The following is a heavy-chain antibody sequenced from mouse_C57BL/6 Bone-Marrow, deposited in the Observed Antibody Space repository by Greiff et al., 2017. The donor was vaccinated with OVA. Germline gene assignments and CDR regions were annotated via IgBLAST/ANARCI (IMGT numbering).Heavy chain of an antibody. CDR2: IRNKANNHAT. Sequence: EVKLQESGGGLVQPGGSMKLSCAASGFTFSDAWMDWVRQSPEQGLEWVAEIRNKANNHATYYAESVKGRFTSSRDDSKSSVYLQMNSLRAEDTGIYYCTRIYYDYDEGDFDVWGTGTTVTVSS. J-gene: IGHJ1*03. CDR1: GFTFSDAW. CDR3: TRIYYDYDEGDFDV. V-gene: IGHV6-6*01. D-gene: IGHD2-4*01.